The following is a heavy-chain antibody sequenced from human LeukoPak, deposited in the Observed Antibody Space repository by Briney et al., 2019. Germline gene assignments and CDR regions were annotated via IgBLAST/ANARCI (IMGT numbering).Heavy chain of an antibody. CDR2: ISGSGGST. CDR3: AKDHYYDSSGYYARGAFDI. V-gene: IGHV3-23*01. Sequence: GRSLRLSCAASGFTFSSYAMSWVRQAPGKGLEWVSAISGSGGSTYYADSVKGRFTISRDNSKNTLYLQMNSLRAEDTAVYYCAKDHYYDSSGYYARGAFDIWGQGTMVTVSS. J-gene: IGHJ3*02. CDR1: GFTFSSYA. D-gene: IGHD3-22*01.